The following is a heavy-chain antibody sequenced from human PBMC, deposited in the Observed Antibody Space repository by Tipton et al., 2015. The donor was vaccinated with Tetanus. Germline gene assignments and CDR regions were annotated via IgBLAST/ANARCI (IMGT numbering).Heavy chain of an antibody. CDR1: GGSMNSYY. CDR3: ARGSGWADF. CDR2: ISPSGNT. J-gene: IGHJ4*02. D-gene: IGHD6-19*01. V-gene: IGHV4-34*01. Sequence: TLSLTCTVSGGSMNSYYWSWIRQPPGKGLEWIGEISPSGNTNYNPSLKSRVTISADTSRNQFSLTLSSVTAADTAVYYCARGSGWADFWGQGTQVTVSS.